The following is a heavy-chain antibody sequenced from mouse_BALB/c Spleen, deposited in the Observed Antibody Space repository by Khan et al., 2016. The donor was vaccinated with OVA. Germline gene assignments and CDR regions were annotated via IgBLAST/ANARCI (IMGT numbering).Heavy chain of an antibody. D-gene: IGHD2-10*02. CDR2: INTNNEYT. Sequence: QVQLQQSGAELVKPGASVKLSCKASGYTFTSYDLYWVKQRPGQGLEWIGGINTNNEYTYLNEKFKRKATLTVDTSSSTAYMQLSNLRSEDTAVSYCSGTEYCNPFAYWGQGTLVTVSA. CDR1: GYTFTSYD. J-gene: IGHJ3*01. V-gene: IGHV1S81*02. CDR3: SGTEYCNPFAY.